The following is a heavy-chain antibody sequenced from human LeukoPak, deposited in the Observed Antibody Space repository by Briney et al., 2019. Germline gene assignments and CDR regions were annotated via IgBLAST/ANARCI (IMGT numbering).Heavy chain of an antibody. CDR1: GYSLTAYY. CDR3: VRGGPLVREVLKEVFDY. Sequence: ASVKVSCKTSGYSLTAYYLHWMRQAPGQGLEWMAWINPNSGVTDVAQKFQGRVTMTRDTSSSTVHMELSSLRSDDTAVYYCVRGGPLVREVLKEVFDYWGQGTLVTVSP. CDR2: INPNSGVT. J-gene: IGHJ4*02. V-gene: IGHV1-2*02. D-gene: IGHD6-6*01.